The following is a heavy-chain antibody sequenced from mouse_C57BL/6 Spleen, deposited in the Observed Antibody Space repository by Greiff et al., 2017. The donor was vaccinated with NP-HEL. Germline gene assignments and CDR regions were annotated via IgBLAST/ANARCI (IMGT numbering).Heavy chain of an antibody. Sequence: QVQLQQPGAELVMPGASVKLSCKASGYTFTSYWMPWVKQRPGQGLEWIGEIDPSDSYTNYNQKFKGKSTLTVDKSSSTAYMQLSSLTSEDSAVYYCARRDYGSSDYAMDYWGQGTSVTVSS. J-gene: IGHJ4*01. V-gene: IGHV1-69*01. CDR3: ARRDYGSSDYAMDY. CDR2: IDPSDSYT. D-gene: IGHD1-1*01. CDR1: GYTFTSYW.